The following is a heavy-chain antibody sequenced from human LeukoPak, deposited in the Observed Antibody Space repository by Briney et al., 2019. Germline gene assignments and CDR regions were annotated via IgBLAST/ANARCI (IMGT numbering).Heavy chain of an antibody. J-gene: IGHJ4*02. V-gene: IGHV4-4*07. CDR1: GGSISSYY. Sequence: SETLSLTCTVSGGSISSYYWSWIRQPAGKGLEWIGRIYTSGSTNYNPSLKSRVTMTVDTSKNQFSLKRSSVTAADTAVYYCARDSTDSSGYFDYWGQGTLVTVSS. D-gene: IGHD3-22*01. CDR3: ARDSTDSSGYFDY. CDR2: IYTSGST.